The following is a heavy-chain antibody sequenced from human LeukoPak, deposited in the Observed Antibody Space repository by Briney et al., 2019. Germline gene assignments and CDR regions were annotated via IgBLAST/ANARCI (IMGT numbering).Heavy chain of an antibody. Sequence: SETLSLTCSVSGVSISSYYWGWIRQPPGKGLEWIGHIFYTGRTNYNPSLKSRLTMSRDTSKNQFSLQLSSVTAADTAVYYCARGDSSSWSFKVWGQGTLVTVSS. J-gene: IGHJ4*02. D-gene: IGHD6-13*01. CDR3: ARGDSSSWSFKV. CDR1: GVSISSYY. V-gene: IGHV4-59*08. CDR2: IFYTGRT.